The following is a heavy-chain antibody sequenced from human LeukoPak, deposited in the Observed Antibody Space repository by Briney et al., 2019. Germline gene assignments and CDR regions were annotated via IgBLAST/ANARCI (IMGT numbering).Heavy chain of an antibody. CDR2: NCYSGST. CDR3: ARVSGSGWSGYGFDY. V-gene: IGHV4-39*07. D-gene: IGHD6-19*01. CDR1: GGSFSSSGYY. J-gene: IGHJ4*02. Sequence: KPSETLSLTCTVSGGSFSSSGYYWGWIRQPPGKGLEGIGNNCYSGSTCHNPSLKSRVTVSVDTSKNNFSLKLTSVTAADTAVYYCARVSGSGWSGYGFDYWGQGTLVTVSS.